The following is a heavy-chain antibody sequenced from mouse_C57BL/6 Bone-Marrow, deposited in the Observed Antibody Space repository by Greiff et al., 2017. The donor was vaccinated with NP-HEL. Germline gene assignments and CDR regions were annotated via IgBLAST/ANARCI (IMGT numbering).Heavy chain of an antibody. J-gene: IGHJ4*01. D-gene: IGHD1-1*01. CDR3: ARGDYGSSRFGYAMDY. CDR1: GYAFSRYW. CDR2: IYPGDGDP. Sequence: QVQLQQSGAELVKPGASVKISCKASGYAFSRYWMNWVKERPGKGLEWIGQIYPGDGDPKYNGTFKGKATLTADKSSSTAYMQVSSLTSEDSAVYFCARGDYGSSRFGYAMDYWGQGTSVTVSS. V-gene: IGHV1-80*01.